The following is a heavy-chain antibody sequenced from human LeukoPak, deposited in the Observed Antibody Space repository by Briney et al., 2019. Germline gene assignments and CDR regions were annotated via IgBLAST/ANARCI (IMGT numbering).Heavy chain of an antibody. V-gene: IGHV3-23*01. D-gene: IGHD3-22*01. J-gene: IGHJ5*02. CDR1: GFTFSSYA. Sequence: GGSLRLSCAASGFTFSSYAMSWVRQAPGKGLEWVSAISSSGGSTYYADSVKGRFTISRDNSKNTLYLQMNSLRAEDTAVYYCANTQGRAYYDSSGSWGQGTLVTVSS. CDR2: ISSSGGST. CDR3: ANTQGRAYYDSSGS.